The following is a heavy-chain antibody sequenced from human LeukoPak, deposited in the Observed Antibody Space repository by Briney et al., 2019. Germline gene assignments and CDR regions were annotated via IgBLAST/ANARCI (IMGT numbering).Heavy chain of an antibody. CDR1: GGSISRYY. CDR2: INYSRSP. CDR3: AREKIGTGTVLGKDYYYMDV. D-gene: IGHD3-16*01. V-gene: IGHV4-59*12. J-gene: IGHJ6*03. Sequence: SSETLSLTCTVSGGSISRYYWSWIRQPPGKGLEWIGNINYSRSPYYNPSLKSRVTISVDTSKNQFSLKLSSVTAADTAMYYCAREKIGTGTVLGKDYYYMDVWGKGTTVTVSS.